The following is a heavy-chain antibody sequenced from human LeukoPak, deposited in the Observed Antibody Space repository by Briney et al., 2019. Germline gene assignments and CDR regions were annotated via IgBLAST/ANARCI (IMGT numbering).Heavy chain of an antibody. D-gene: IGHD6-13*01. Sequence: SETLSLTCTVSGGSISSYYWSWIRQPPGKGLEWIGYIYYSGSTNYNPSLKSRVTISVDTSKNQFSLKLSSVTAADTAVYYCARDGRSRAAAGYFDYWGQGTLSPSPQ. V-gene: IGHV4-59*01. CDR1: GGSISSYY. CDR3: ARDGRSRAAAGYFDY. J-gene: IGHJ4*02. CDR2: IYYSGST.